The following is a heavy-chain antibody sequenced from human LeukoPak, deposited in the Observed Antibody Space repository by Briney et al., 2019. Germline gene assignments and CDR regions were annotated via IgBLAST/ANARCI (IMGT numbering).Heavy chain of an antibody. CDR1: GFTFSSYG. CDR2: ISYDGSNK. D-gene: IGHD3-10*01. V-gene: IGHV3-30*18. Sequence: PGGSLRLSCAASGFTFSSYGMHWVRQAPGKGLEWVAVISYDGSNKYYADSVKGRFTISRDNSKNTLYLQMNSLRAEDTAVYYCAKARITMVRGVPGNWGQGTLVTVSS. J-gene: IGHJ4*02. CDR3: AKARITMVRGVPGN.